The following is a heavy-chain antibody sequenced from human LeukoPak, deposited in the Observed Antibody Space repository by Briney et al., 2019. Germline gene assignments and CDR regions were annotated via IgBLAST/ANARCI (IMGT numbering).Heavy chain of an antibody. V-gene: IGHV3-74*01. D-gene: IGHD6-13*01. CDR2: LSGDGGTT. Sequence: AGGSLRLSCAASDFTFSSHWMYWVRHAPGKGLVWVARLSGDGGTTRHADSVKGRFTISRDNAKNTLYLQMNSLGVEDTALYYCARGIASSRSVAIDLWGQGTLVAVSS. J-gene: IGHJ4*02. CDR1: DFTFSSHW. CDR3: ARGIASSRSVAIDL.